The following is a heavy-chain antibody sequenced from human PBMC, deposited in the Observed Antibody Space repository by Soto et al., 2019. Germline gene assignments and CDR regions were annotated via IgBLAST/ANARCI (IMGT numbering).Heavy chain of an antibody. CDR3: AKQEGWTTVVTPGEDY. D-gene: IGHD4-17*01. CDR2: ISYDGSNK. Sequence: QVQLVESGGGVVQPGRSLRLSGAASGFTFSSYGMHWVRQAPGKGLKWVAVISYDGSNKYYADSVKGRFTISRDNSKNTLYLQMNSLRAEDTAVYYCAKQEGWTTVVTPGEDYWGQGTLVTVSS. CDR1: GFTFSSYG. V-gene: IGHV3-30*18. J-gene: IGHJ4*02.